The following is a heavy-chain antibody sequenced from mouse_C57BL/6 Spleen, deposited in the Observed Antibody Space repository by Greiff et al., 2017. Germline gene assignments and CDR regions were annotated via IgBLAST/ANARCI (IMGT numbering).Heavy chain of an antibody. Sequence: DVMLVESGGGLVKPGGSLKLSCAASGFTFSDYGMHWVRQAPEKGLEWVAYISSGSSTIYYADTVKGRFTISRDNAKNTLFLQMTSLRSEDTAMYYCARGHDYWFAYWGQGTLVTVSA. D-gene: IGHD2-4*01. CDR1: GFTFSDYG. CDR3: ARGHDYWFAY. V-gene: IGHV5-17*01. CDR2: ISSGSSTI. J-gene: IGHJ3*01.